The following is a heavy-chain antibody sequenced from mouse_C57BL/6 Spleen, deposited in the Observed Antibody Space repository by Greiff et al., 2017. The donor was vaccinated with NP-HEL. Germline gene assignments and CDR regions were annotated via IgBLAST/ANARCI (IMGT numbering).Heavy chain of an antibody. CDR3: ARATVVARYFDV. V-gene: IGHV1-69*01. CDR2: IDPSDSYT. D-gene: IGHD1-1*01. J-gene: IGHJ1*03. Sequence: VKLQQPGAELVMPGASVKLSCKASGYTFTSYWMHWVKQRPGQGLEWIGEIDPSDSYTNYNQKFKGKSTLTVDKSSSTAYMQLSSLTSEDSAVYYCARATVVARYFDVWGTGTTVTVSS. CDR1: GYTFTSYW.